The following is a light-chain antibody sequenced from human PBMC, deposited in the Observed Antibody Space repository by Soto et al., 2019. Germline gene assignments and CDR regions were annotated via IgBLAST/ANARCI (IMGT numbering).Light chain of an antibody. V-gene: IGLV4-60*02. CDR1: SGHSSYI. J-gene: IGLJ2*01. Sequence: QPVLTQSSSATASLGSSVKLTCTLSSGHSSYIIAWHQQQPEKAHRYLMKLEGSGSYNKGSAVPDRFSVSCYGADRYLTIAHLQFEDEDDYFCETWDSNTQVFGGGTKLTVL. CDR3: ETWDSNTQV. CDR2: LEGSGSY.